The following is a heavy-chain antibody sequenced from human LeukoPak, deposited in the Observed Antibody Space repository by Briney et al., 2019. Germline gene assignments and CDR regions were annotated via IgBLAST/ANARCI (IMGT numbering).Heavy chain of an antibody. V-gene: IGHV1-18*01. CDR2: ISAYNGHT. CDR3: VRRDVYNRLNDY. D-gene: IGHD5-24*01. Sequence: AASVKVSCKASGYTFTSYGISWVRQAPGQGLEWMGWISAYNGHTNYAQKLQGRVIMTTDTSTSTAYMELRSLRSDDTAVYFCVRRDVYNRLNDYWGQGTLVTVSS. CDR1: GYTFTSYG. J-gene: IGHJ4*02.